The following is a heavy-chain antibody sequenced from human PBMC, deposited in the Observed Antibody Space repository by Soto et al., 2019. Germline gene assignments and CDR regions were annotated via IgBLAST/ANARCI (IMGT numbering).Heavy chain of an antibody. CDR3: ARPPGYVTDWYYFDT. D-gene: IGHD3-9*01. CDR2: LSPTTGGT. J-gene: IGHJ4*02. Sequence: ASVKVSCTPSGNTLTSFYIHWVRQAPGQGLEWVGRLSPTTGGTNYAQHFQGRVTVTWDMSTFTAYMELSSLIYEDTAVYYCARPPGYVTDWYYFDTWGQGTQVTVSS. V-gene: IGHV1-2*02. CDR1: GNTLTSFY.